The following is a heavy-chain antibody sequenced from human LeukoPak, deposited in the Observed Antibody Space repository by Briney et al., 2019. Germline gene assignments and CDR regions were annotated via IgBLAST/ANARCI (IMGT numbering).Heavy chain of an antibody. J-gene: IGHJ4*02. Sequence: SETLSLTCAVYGGSFSGYYWSWIRQPPGKGLEWIGEINHSGSTNYNPSLKSRVTISVDTSKNQFSLKLSSVTAADTAVYYCAAQVVGIFDYWGQGTLVTVSS. CDR2: INHSGST. CDR3: AAQVVGIFDY. CDR1: GGSFSGYY. D-gene: IGHD6-19*01. V-gene: IGHV4-34*01.